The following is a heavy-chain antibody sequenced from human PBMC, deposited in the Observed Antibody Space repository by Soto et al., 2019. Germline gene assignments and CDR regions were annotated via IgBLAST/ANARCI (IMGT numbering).Heavy chain of an antibody. CDR1: GESISSGGYY. Sequence: QVQLQESGPGLVKASQTLSLICSVSGESISSGGYYWSWIRHHPGKGLEWIGYIYDSESAYYNPSLKSRVTISMDTSKNHFATKLSSVTAADTAVYYCARASSSSSAADYWGQGTLITVSS. J-gene: IGHJ4*02. CDR3: ARASSSSSAADY. V-gene: IGHV4-31*03. CDR2: IYDSESA. D-gene: IGHD6-6*01.